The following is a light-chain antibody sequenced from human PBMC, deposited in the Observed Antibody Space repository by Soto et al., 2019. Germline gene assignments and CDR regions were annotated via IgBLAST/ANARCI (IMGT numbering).Light chain of an antibody. CDR3: CSYVGAPTYV. Sequence: QSVLTQPSSLSGSPGQSITISCTGTISTVGGFNVVSWYQQHPGKAPKVIIYEGIKRPSGVSNRFSGSNSGSTASLTISGLQAEDEADYYCCSYVGAPTYVYGTGTKVTVL. J-gene: IGLJ1*01. CDR2: EGI. CDR1: ISTVGGFNV. V-gene: IGLV2-23*01.